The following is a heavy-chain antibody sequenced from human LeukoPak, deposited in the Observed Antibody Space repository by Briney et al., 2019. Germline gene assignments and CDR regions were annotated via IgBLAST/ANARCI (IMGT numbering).Heavy chain of an antibody. CDR3: ARVPPVAGLYYFDY. CDR1: GGAFSGFS. J-gene: IGHJ4*02. CDR2: IIHSGRT. V-gene: IGHV4-34*12. Sequence: PSETLSLTCAVYGGAFSGFSWNWIRQPPGKGLEWIGEIIHSGRTNYNPSLKSRVTISGDTSKNQLSLKLTSVTAADTAVYYCARVPPVAGLYYFDYWGRGTLVTVSS. D-gene: IGHD6-19*01.